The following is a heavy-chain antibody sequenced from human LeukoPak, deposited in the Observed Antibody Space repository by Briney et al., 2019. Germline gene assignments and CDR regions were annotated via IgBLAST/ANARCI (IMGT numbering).Heavy chain of an antibody. CDR1: GFTFDDYA. CDR2: ISWNSGSI. CDR3: AKDMEYDSSGYGSSGAFDI. Sequence: GGSLRLSCAASGFTFDDYAMHWVRQAPGKGLEWVSGISWNSGSIGYADSVKGRFTISRDNAENSLYLQMNSLRAEDTALYYCAKDMEYDSSGYGSSGAFDIWGQGTMVTVSS. D-gene: IGHD3-22*01. J-gene: IGHJ3*02. V-gene: IGHV3-9*01.